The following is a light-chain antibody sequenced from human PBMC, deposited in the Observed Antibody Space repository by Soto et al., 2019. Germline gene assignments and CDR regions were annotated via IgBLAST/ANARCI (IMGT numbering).Light chain of an antibody. Sequence: EIVMTQSPATLSVSPGERATLSCRASQSVSSNLAWYQQKPGQAPSLLIYGASTRDTGTPARFSGSGSGTEFTLTISRLEPEDFAVYYCQQYGSSPPTFGQGTKVDIK. CDR2: GAS. J-gene: IGKJ1*01. CDR3: QQYGSSPPT. CDR1: QSVSSN. V-gene: IGKV3-15*01.